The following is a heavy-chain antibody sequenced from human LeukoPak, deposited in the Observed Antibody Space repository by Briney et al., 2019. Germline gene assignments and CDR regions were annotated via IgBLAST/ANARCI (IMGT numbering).Heavy chain of an antibody. CDR1: GFTFNTYT. CDR2: ITSTSDYI. J-gene: IGHJ4*02. CDR3: ATDLIGRPGEGYFDY. Sequence: AGGSLRLSCAASGFTFNTYTMNWVRQAPGKGLEWVSSITSTSDYIYYADSLKGRFTISRDNAKNSVYLQMNSLRAEDTAVYYCATDLIGRPGEGYFDYWGQGTLVTVSS. V-gene: IGHV3-21*01.